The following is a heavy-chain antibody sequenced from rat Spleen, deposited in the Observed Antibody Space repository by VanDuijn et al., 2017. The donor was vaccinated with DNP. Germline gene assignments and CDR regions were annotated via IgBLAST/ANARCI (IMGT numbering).Heavy chain of an antibody. V-gene: IGHV3-1*01. J-gene: IGHJ2*01. CDR2: ISYSGST. Sequence: EVQLQESGPXXVKPSQXXXLTCXXTGYXITXXXWGWIRNFTENKMEWIGHISYSGSTTYNPSLKSRISITRDTSKNQFFLQLNSVTTEDTATYYCARWTYYFDYWGQGVMVTVSS. CDR1: GYXITXXX. CDR3: ARWTYYFDY.